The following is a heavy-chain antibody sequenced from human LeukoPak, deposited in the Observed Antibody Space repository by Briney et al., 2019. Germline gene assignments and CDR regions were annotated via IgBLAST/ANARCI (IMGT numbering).Heavy chain of an antibody. J-gene: IGHJ4*02. CDR3: AIRGYDSSGYLFDY. D-gene: IGHD3-22*01. CDR1: GGSISSYY. Sequence: SETLSLTCTVSGGSISSYYWSWIRQPPGKGLECIGYIYTSGSTNYNPSLKSRVTISVDTSKNQFSLKLSSVTAEDTAVYYCAIRGYDSSGYLFDYWGQGTLVTVSS. CDR2: IYTSGST. V-gene: IGHV4-4*09.